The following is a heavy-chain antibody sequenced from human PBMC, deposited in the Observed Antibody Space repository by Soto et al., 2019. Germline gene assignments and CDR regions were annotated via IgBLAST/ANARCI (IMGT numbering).Heavy chain of an antibody. V-gene: IGHV4-39*01. CDR2: IYYSGST. CDR3: ASPGQQLASEYFQH. J-gene: IGHJ1*01. D-gene: IGHD6-13*01. Sequence: QLQLQESGPGLVKPSETLSLTCTVSGGSISSSSYYWGWIRQPPGKGLEWIGSIYYSGSTYYNPSLKSRVTISVDTSKNQFSLKLSSVTAADTAVYYCASPGQQLASEYFQHWGQGTLVTVSS. CDR1: GGSISSSSYY.